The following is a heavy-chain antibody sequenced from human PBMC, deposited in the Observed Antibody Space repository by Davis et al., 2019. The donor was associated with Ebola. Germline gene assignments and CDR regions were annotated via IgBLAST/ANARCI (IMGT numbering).Heavy chain of an antibody. J-gene: IGHJ4*02. CDR1: GVSISTHY. D-gene: IGHD3-16*01. V-gene: IGHV4-59*11. Sequence: PSETLSPTCTASGVSISTHYWSWIRQPPGKRLEWFGSIYYTGSAYYTSSLNSRVTISVDTSKNQFSLNLSSVTAADTAMDYCAESGGSVWGQGTLVTVSS. CDR3: AESGGSV. CDR2: IYYTGSA.